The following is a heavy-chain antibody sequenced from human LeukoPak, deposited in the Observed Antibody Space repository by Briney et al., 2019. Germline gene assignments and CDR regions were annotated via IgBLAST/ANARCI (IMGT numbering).Heavy chain of an antibody. D-gene: IGHD3-3*01. CDR3: ARDRRTNYDFWSGLYYYYGMDV. CDR2: ISSSSSTI. V-gene: IGHV3-48*02. Sequence: GGSLRLSCAASEFTFSAYSMNWVRQAPGKGLEWVSYISSSSSTIYYADSVKGRFTISRDNAKNSLYLQMNSLRDEDTAVYYCARDRRTNYDFWSGLYYYYGMDVWGQGTTVTVSS. J-gene: IGHJ6*02. CDR1: EFTFSAYS.